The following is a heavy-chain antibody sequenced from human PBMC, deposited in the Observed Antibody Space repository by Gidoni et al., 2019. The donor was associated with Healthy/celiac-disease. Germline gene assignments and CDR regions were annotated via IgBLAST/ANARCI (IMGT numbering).Heavy chain of an antibody. CDR3: ARDLSGDAGCSSTSCYRHPLYYYGMDV. CDR2: IIPIFGTA. CDR1: GGPFSRYP. Sequence: QVQLVQSGAEVKKPGSSVKVSCTASGGPFSRYPFSWVRRAPGQGLGWMGGIIPIFGTANYAQKFQGRVTITADESTSTAYMELSSLRSEDTAVYYCARDLSGDAGCSSTSCYRHPLYYYGMDVWGQGTTVTVSS. J-gene: IGHJ6*02. D-gene: IGHD2-2*01. V-gene: IGHV1-69*01.